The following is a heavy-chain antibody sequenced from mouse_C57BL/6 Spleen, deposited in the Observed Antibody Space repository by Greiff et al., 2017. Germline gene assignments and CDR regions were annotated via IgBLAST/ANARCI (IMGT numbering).Heavy chain of an antibody. D-gene: IGHD1-1*01. J-gene: IGHJ4*01. CDR2: IRSKSNNYAT. CDR3: VRQGGSSYYYAMDY. CDR1: GFSFNTYA. V-gene: IGHV10-1*01. Sequence: EVQVVESGGGLVQPKGSLKLSCAASGFSFNTYAMNWVRQAPGKGLEWVARIRSKSNNYATYYADSVKDRFTISRDDSESMLYLQMNNLKTEDTAMYYCVRQGGSSYYYAMDYWGQGTSVTVSS.